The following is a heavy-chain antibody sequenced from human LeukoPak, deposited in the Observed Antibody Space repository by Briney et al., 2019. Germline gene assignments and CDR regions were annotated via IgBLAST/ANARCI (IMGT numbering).Heavy chain of an antibody. D-gene: IGHD2-2*01. CDR3: ARGGISASWDPFDY. CDR1: GFTSSSYG. V-gene: IGHV3-30*02. J-gene: IGHJ4*02. CDR2: IRSDGSND. Sequence: PGGSLRLSCAASGFTSSSYGMHWVRQAPGKGLEWVAFIRSDGSNDYYTDSVKGRFTISRDNSKNTLYLQLNSLRPEDTAVYYCARGGISASWDPFDYWGQGTLVTVSS.